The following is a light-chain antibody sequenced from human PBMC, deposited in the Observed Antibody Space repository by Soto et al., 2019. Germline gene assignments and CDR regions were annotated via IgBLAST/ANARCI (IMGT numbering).Light chain of an antibody. V-gene: IGLV2-14*01. J-gene: IGLJ2*01. CDR2: EVS. CDR3: YSYTSSSTVV. Sequence: QYALTQPASVYGSPGQSITISCTGTSSDVGGYKYVSWYHQYPGKAPKLMIYEVSNRPSGVSDRFSGSKSGNTASLTISGLQAEDEGDYYCYSYTSSSTVVFGGGTKVTVL. CDR1: SSDVGGYKY.